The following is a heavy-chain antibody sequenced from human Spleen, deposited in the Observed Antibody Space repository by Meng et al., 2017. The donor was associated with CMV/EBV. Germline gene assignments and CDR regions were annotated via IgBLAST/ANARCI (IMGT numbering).Heavy chain of an antibody. CDR3: ARDTSGSYIYYYYGMDV. D-gene: IGHD1-26*01. J-gene: IGHJ6*02. Sequence: GGSLRLSCAASGFTSSSYWMSWVRQAPGKGLEWVANIKQDGSEKYYVDSVKGRFTISRDNAKNSLYLQMNSLRAEDTAVYYCARDTSGSYIYYYYGMDVWGQGTTVTVSS. CDR1: GFTSSSYW. CDR2: IKQDGSEK. V-gene: IGHV3-7*01.